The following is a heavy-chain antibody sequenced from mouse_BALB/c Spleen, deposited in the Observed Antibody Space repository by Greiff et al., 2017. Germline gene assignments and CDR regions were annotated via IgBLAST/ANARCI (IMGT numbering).Heavy chain of an antibody. CDR3: ARDRDTRAMDY. V-gene: IGHV2-9*02. Sequence: VHLVESGPGLVAPSQSLSITCTVSGFSLTSYGVHWVRQPPGKGLEWLGVIWAGGSTNYNSALMSRLSISKDNSKSQVFLKMNSLQTDDTAMYYCARDRDTRAMDYWGQGTSVTVSS. CDR1: GFSLTSYG. D-gene: IGHD1-1*01. CDR2: IWAGGST. J-gene: IGHJ4*01.